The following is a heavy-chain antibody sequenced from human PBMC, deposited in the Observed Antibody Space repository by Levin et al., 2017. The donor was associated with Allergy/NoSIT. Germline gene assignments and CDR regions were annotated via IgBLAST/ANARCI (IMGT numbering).Heavy chain of an antibody. D-gene: IGHD2-15*01. CDR2: INHSGST. Sequence: KTSETLSLTCAVYGGSFSGYYWSWIRQPPGKGLEWIGEINHSGSTNYNPSLKSRVTISVDTSKNQFSLKLSSVTAADTAVYYCARGRARRIASAFDIWGQGTMVTVSS. V-gene: IGHV4-34*01. J-gene: IGHJ3*02. CDR1: GGSFSGYY. CDR3: ARGRARRIASAFDI.